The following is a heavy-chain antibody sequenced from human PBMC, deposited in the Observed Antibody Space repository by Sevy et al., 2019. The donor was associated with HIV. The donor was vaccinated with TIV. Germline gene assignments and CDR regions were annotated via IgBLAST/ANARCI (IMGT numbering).Heavy chain of an antibody. D-gene: IGHD6-25*01. CDR1: GGSITSLY. CDR2: IYYNGHI. CDR3: AGENAWGSGYS. V-gene: IGHV4-59*08. J-gene: IGHJ4*02. Sequence: SETLSLTCTVSGGSITSLYWNWIRQPPGKGLEWIATIYYNGHINYNPPLKSRVTLSLDTSKNQCSLRLSSETAADTAMYYCAGENAWGSGYSWGQGTLVTVSS.